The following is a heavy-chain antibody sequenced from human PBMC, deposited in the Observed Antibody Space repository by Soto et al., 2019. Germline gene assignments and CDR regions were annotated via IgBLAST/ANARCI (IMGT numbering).Heavy chain of an antibody. V-gene: IGHV1-18*01. Sequence: ASVKVSCKASGYTFTSYGISWVRQAPGQGLEWVGWISAYNGNTNYAQKLQGRVTMTTDTSTSTAYMELRSLRSDDTAVYYCARAVDVLVPAAMIYWGQGTLVTVSS. J-gene: IGHJ4*02. CDR2: ISAYNGNT. CDR1: GYTFTSYG. D-gene: IGHD2-2*01. CDR3: ARAVDVLVPAAMIY.